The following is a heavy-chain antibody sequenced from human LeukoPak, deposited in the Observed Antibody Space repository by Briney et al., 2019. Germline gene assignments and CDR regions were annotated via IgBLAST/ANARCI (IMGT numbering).Heavy chain of an antibody. Sequence: ASVKGSCKTSGYTFSTYYMHWVRQAPGQGLEWLGIIHPTDGSTSSTQMIQGRVTMTRDTATGTVYVELSSLRSEDTAVYWCARANGGGLDYWGQGTLITVSS. CDR2: IHPTDGST. CDR3: ARANGGGLDY. V-gene: IGHV1-46*01. J-gene: IGHJ4*02. D-gene: IGHD3-10*01. CDR1: GYTFSTYY.